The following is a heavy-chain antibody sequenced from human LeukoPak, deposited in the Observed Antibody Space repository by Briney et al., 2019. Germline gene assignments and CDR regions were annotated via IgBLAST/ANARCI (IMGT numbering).Heavy chain of an antibody. V-gene: IGHV3-21*01. Sequence: GGSLRLSCVASGFSFGTFGMTWVRQAPGKGLEWVSLISGLNNDMYYADSVKGRFTISRDNAKNSLYLEMNSLTAEDTAVYYCARRDPLSYQLGTLNFDHWGQGTLVTVSS. CDR3: ARRDPLSYQLGTLNFDH. J-gene: IGHJ4*02. CDR2: ISGLNNDM. CDR1: GFSFGTFG. D-gene: IGHD1-26*01.